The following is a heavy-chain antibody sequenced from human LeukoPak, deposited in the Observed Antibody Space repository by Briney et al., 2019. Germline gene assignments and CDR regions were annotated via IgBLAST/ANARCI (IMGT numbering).Heavy chain of an antibody. CDR3: AREPVGGVVAEGYFDY. Sequence: GGSLRLSCAASGFTVSSNYMSWVRQAPGKGQERVSVIYSGGSTYYADSVKGRFTISRDNSKNTLYLQMNSLRAEDTAVYYCAREPVGGVVAEGYFDYWGQGTLVTVSS. J-gene: IGHJ4*02. CDR1: GFTVSSNY. D-gene: IGHD2-15*01. V-gene: IGHV3-53*01. CDR2: IYSGGST.